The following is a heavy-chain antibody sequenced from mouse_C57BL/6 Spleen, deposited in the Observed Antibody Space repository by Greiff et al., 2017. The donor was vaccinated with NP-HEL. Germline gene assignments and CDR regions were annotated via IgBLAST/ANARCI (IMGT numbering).Heavy chain of an antibody. J-gene: IGHJ2*01. CDR2: ISDGGSYT. D-gene: IGHD2-4*01. CDR1: GFTFSSYA. Sequence: EVKLVESGGGLVKPGGSLKLSCAASGFTFSSYAMSWVRQTPEKRLEWVATISDGGSYTYYPDNVKGRFTISRDNAKNNLYLQMSHLKSEDTAMYYCAREGGYDYDYFDYWGQGTTLTVSS. V-gene: IGHV5-4*01. CDR3: AREGGYDYDYFDY.